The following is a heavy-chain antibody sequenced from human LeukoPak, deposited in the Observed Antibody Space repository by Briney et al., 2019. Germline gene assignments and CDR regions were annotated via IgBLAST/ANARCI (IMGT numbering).Heavy chain of an antibody. V-gene: IGHV1-2*02. CDR1: GYSFTGYY. Sequence: GASVKVSCKASGYSFTGYYMHWVRQAPGQGLEWMGWINPNSGGTNYAQKFQGRVTMSRDTSISTAYMELSSLRSDDTAVYYCARDQDDYGGPWGQGTLVTVSS. CDR3: ARDQDDYGGP. J-gene: IGHJ5*02. D-gene: IGHD4-23*01. CDR2: INPNSGGT.